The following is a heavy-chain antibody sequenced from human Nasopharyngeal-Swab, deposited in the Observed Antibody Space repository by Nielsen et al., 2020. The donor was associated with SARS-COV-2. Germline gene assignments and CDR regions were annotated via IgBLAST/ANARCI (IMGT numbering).Heavy chain of an antibody. CDR3: ARDHSYYDSNGYYFDY. CDR2: IHSSGTT. CDR1: GGSISTYY. Sequence: GSLRLSCTVSGGSISTYYWSWIRQPPGKGLEWIGYIHSSGTTNYNSSLKSRVTISVDTSKNQFSLKLSSVTAADTAVYYCARDHSYYDSNGYYFDYWGLGTLVTVSS. J-gene: IGHJ4*02. V-gene: IGHV4-59*01. D-gene: IGHD3-22*01.